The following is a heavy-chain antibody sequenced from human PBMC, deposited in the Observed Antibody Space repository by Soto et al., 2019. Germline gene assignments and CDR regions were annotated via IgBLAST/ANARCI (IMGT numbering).Heavy chain of an antibody. CDR2: IIPIFGTA. J-gene: IGHJ6*02. D-gene: IGHD6-13*01. V-gene: IGHV1-69*06. Sequence: SVKVSCKASGGTFSSYAISWVRQAPGQGLEWMGGIIPIFGTANYAQKFQGRVTITADKSTSTAYMELSSPRSEDTAVYYCARTTGQQLVRDFYYGMDVWGQGTTVTVSS. CDR1: GGTFSSYA. CDR3: ARTTGQQLVRDFYYGMDV.